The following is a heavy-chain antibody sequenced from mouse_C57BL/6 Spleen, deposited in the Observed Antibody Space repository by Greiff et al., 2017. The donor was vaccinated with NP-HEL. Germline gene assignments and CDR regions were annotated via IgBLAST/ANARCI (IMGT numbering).Heavy chain of an antibody. J-gene: IGHJ4*01. Sequence: QVQLQQSGPELVKPGASVKISCKASGYAFSSSWMNWVKQRPGKGLEWIGRIYPGDGDTNYNGKFKGKATLTADKSSSTAYMQLSSLTSEDSAVYFGARSRLLLQFTDYAMDYWGQGTSVTVSS. CDR3: ARSRLLLQFTDYAMDY. D-gene: IGHD1-1*01. CDR2: IYPGDGDT. V-gene: IGHV1-82*01. CDR1: GYAFSSSW.